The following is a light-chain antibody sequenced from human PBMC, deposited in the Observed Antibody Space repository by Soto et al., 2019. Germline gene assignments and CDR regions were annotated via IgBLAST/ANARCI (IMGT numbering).Light chain of an antibody. CDR3: QKYNSAPFT. Sequence: DILMTQSPSSLSASVGDRVTITCRASQGIRNYLAWYQQKPGQVPKLLISAASTLQSGVPSRFSGSGSGTDFTLTVSSLQPEDAATYYGQKYNSAPFTFGPGTRVYIK. CDR2: AAS. CDR1: QGIRNY. V-gene: IGKV1-27*01. J-gene: IGKJ3*01.